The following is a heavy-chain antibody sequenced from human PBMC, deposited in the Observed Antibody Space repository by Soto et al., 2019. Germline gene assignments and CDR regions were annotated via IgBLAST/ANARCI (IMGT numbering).Heavy chain of an antibody. CDR1: GYTFTSYG. V-gene: IGHV1-18*04. D-gene: IGHD3-22*01. CDR3: ANPVAGYDSSGPHAY. Sequence: GASVKVSCKASGYTFTSYGISWVRQAPGQGLEWMGWISAYNGNTNYAQKLQGRVTMTTDTSTSTAYMELRSLRSDDTAVYYCANPVAGYDSSGPHAYWGQGTLITVSS. CDR2: ISAYNGNT. J-gene: IGHJ4*02.